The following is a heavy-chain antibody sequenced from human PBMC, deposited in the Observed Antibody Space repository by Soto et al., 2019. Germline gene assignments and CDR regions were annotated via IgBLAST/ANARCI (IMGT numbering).Heavy chain of an antibody. CDR3: ARERTDCSSTSCYLSYYYGMDV. Sequence: SETLSLTCAVYGGSFSGYYWSWIRQPPGKGLEWIGEINHSGSTNYNPSPKSRVTISVDTSKNQFSLKLSSVTAADTAVYYCARERTDCSSTSCYLSYYYGMDVWGQGTTVTVSS. CDR1: GGSFSGYY. CDR2: INHSGST. J-gene: IGHJ6*02. D-gene: IGHD2-2*01. V-gene: IGHV4-34*01.